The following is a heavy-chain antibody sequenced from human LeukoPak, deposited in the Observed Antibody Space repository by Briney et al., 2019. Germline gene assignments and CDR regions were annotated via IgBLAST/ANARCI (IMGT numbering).Heavy chain of an antibody. CDR3: AREVAVPGVNAFDI. J-gene: IGHJ3*02. CDR1: GGTFSSYA. Sequence: SVKVSCKASGGTFSSYAISWVRQAPGQGLEWMGGIIPIFGTANYAQKFQGRVTMTRDTSISTAYMELSWLRSDDTAVYYCAREVAVPGVNAFDIWGQGTRVTVSS. D-gene: IGHD6-19*01. CDR2: IIPIFGTA. V-gene: IGHV1-69*05.